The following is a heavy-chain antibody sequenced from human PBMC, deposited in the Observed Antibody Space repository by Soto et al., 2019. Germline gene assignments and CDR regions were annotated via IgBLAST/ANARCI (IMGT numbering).Heavy chain of an antibody. Sequence: SETMSLTSTVSAASISGFYWSWVRQPPGKGLEWIGDIYYSGTISYNPSLKSRVTISVDTSKNRFSLNLSSVTAADTAVYYCARDYGADVGHLDSWVQGSLVTGSS. CDR2: IYYSGTI. V-gene: IGHV4-59*13. CDR3: ARDYGADVGHLDS. CDR1: AASISGFY. J-gene: IGHJ4*02. D-gene: IGHD4-17*01.